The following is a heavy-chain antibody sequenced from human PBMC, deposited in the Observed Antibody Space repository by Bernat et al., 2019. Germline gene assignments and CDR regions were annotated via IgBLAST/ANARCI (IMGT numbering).Heavy chain of an antibody. CDR3: AKGKSDLAGAYRDFDY. CDR2: IRGSGGGT. Sequence: DVQLLESGGDLVQPWGSLRLACAASGFTFSSCSMSWVRQPPGKGLEWVSAIRGSGGGTYYAGYVKGRFTICRDNSTKNLYLQMNSLRAENTAVYDWAKGKSDLAGAYRDFDYWGQGTLVTVSS. J-gene: IGHJ4*02. CDR1: GFTFSSCS. D-gene: IGHD3-16*01. V-gene: IGHV3-23*01.